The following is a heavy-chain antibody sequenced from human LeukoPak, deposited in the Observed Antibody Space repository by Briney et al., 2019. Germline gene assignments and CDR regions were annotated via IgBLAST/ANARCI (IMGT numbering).Heavy chain of an antibody. D-gene: IGHD1-14*01. CDR3: ARGTQGMGNAFDI. CDR1: GGTFSSYA. CDR2: IILIFGTA. Sequence: GASVKVSCKASGGTFSSYAISWVRQAPGQGLEWMGGIILIFGTANYAQKFQGRVTITADKSTSTAYMELSSLRSEDTAVYYCARGTQGMGNAFDIWGQGTMVTVSS. J-gene: IGHJ3*02. V-gene: IGHV1-69*06.